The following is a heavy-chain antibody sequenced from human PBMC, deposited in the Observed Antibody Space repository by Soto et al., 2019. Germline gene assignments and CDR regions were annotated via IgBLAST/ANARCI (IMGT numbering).Heavy chain of an antibody. Sequence: QVQLVESGGGVVQPGRSLRLSCAASGFTFSSYGMHWVRQAPGKGLEWVTVIWYDGSNKYYADSVKGRFTISRDNSKNTLYLQMNSLRAEDTAVYYCVASYGDSYFDYWGQGTLVTVSS. D-gene: IGHD4-17*01. J-gene: IGHJ4*02. CDR3: VASYGDSYFDY. V-gene: IGHV3-33*01. CDR2: IWYDGSNK. CDR1: GFTFSSYG.